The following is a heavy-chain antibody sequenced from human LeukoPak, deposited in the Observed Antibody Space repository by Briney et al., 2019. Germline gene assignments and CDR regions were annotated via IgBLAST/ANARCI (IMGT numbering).Heavy chain of an antibody. Sequence: SETLSLTCAVYGGSFSGYYWSWIRQPPGKGLEWIGEINHSGSTNYNPSLKSRVTISVDTSKNQFSLKLSSVTAADTAGCYCARSGYYYDSSGYSWPSDYWGQGTLVTVSS. J-gene: IGHJ4*02. CDR2: INHSGST. V-gene: IGHV4-34*01. CDR1: GGSFSGYY. CDR3: ARSGYYYDSSGYSWPSDY. D-gene: IGHD3-22*01.